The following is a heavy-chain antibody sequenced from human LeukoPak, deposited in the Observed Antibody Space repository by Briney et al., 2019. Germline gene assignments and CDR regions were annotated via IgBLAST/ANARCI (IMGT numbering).Heavy chain of an antibody. CDR2: IYYSGST. CDR3: ARGRSNYYGMDV. CDR1: GGSISSSSYY. D-gene: IGHD1-26*01. V-gene: IGHV4-39*07. Sequence: ASETLSLTCTVSGGSISSSSYYWGWIRQPPGKGLEWIGSIYYSGSTYYSPSLKSRVTMSVDTSKNLFSLKVSSVTAADTAVYYCARGRSNYYGMDVWGQGTTVTVSS. J-gene: IGHJ6*02.